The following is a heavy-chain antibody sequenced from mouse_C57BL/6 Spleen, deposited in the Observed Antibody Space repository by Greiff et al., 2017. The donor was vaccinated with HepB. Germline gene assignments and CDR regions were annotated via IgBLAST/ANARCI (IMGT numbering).Heavy chain of an antibody. CDR3: ARALYEGYFDV. CDR1: GYSITSGYY. D-gene: IGHD2-12*01. CDR2: ISYDGSN. V-gene: IGHV3-6*01. Sequence: ESGPGLVKPSQSLSLTCSVTGYSITSGYYWNWIRQFPGNKLEWMGYISYDGSNNYNPSLKNRISITRDTSKNQFFLKLNSVTTEDTATYYCARALYEGYFDVWGTGTTVTVSS. J-gene: IGHJ1*03.